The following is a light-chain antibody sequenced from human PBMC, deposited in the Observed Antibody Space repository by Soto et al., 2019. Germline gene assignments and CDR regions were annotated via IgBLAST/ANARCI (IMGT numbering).Light chain of an antibody. CDR2: EVT. CDR3: SSYAGNNNLI. CDR1: SSDVGGYEY. V-gene: IGLV2-8*01. J-gene: IGLJ2*01. Sequence: QSALTQPPSASGSPGQSATISCTGTSSDVGGYEYVSWYQQHPGKAPKLMIFEVTARPSGVPDRFSGSKSGNTASLTVSGLQTEDEADYYCSSYAGNNNLIFGGGTKLTVL.